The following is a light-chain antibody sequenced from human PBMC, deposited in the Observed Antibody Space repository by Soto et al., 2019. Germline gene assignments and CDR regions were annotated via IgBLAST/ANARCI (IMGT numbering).Light chain of an antibody. CDR2: AAS. V-gene: IGKV1-12*01. CDR3: QLANGFPFY. J-gene: IGKJ3*01. CDR1: HGVINW. Sequence: DIPMTQSPTSVSASVGYRVHITGRASHGVINWLAWYQQKPGKAPKLLIYAASSLHSGVPSRFSGRGSGADCTLPICLLQSEDCAPYYFQLANGFPFYVGPGTKVDIK.